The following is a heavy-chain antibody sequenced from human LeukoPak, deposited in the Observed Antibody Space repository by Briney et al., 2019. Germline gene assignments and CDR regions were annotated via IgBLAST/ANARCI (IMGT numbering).Heavy chain of an antibody. CDR2: IYYSGST. CDR3: ARDNYGSGSLLLDNWFDP. CDR1: GGSISSYY. V-gene: IGHV4-59*01. J-gene: IGHJ5*02. Sequence: PSETLSLTCTVSGGSISSYYWSWIRQPPGKGLEWIGYIYYSGSTNYNPLLKSRVTISVDTSKNQFSLKLSSVTAADTAVYYCARDNYGSGSLLLDNWFDPWGQGTLVTVSS. D-gene: IGHD3-10*01.